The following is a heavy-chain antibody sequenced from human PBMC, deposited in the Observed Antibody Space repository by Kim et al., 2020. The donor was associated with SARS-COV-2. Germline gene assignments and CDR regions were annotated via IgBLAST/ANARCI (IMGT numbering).Heavy chain of an antibody. J-gene: IGHJ4*02. D-gene: IGHD2-15*01. Sequence: NPPPESRVTIAVDTSKNQFSLKLSSVTAADTAVYYCARLGVVVVAAAFDYWGQGTLVTVSS. CDR3: ARLGVVVVAAAFDY. V-gene: IGHV4-39*01.